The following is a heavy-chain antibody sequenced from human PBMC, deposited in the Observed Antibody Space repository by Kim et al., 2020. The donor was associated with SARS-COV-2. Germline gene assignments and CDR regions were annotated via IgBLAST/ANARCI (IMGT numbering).Heavy chain of an antibody. D-gene: IGHD5-12*01. CDR2: ISTYTGDT. CDR3: ARDIVSTGVFDY. V-gene: IGHV1-18*01. CDR1: GYRFSSYG. Sequence: ASVKVSCKASGYRFSSYGINWVRQAPGQGLEWMGWISTYTGDTNYAQKFQGRVSMTTGTSTSTAYMELRSLRSDDTAVYYCARDIVSTGVFDYWGQGTRVTVSS. J-gene: IGHJ4*02.